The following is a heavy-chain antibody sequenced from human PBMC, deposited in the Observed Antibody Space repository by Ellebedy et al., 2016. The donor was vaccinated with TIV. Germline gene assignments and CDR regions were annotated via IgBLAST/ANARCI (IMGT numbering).Heavy chain of an antibody. J-gene: IGHJ3*02. D-gene: IGHD7-27*01. CDR2: ISPSGDIT. CDR3: TKRGVAWAAFDI. CDR1: GFTFSSYT. V-gene: IGHV3-23*01. Sequence: PGGSLRLSCAASGFTFSSYTMNWVRQAPGKGLEWVSAISPSGDITYFADSVKGRFTISRDNSQDTVHLQMHSPRAEDTAVYYCTKRGVAWAAFDIWGPGTLVTVSS.